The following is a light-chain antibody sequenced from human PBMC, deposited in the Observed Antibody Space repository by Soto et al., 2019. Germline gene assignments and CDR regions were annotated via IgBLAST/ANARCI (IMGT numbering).Light chain of an antibody. CDR1: TGAVTSGHY. Sequence: QAVVTQEPSLTVSPGGTVTLTCGSSTGAVTSGHYPYWFQQKPGQAPRTLIYDTSNKHSWTPARFSGSLLGGKAALTLSGAQPEDEAEYYCCSFSDTSTLYVFGTGTKLTVL. J-gene: IGLJ1*01. CDR3: CSFSDTSTLYV. CDR2: DTS. V-gene: IGLV7-46*01.